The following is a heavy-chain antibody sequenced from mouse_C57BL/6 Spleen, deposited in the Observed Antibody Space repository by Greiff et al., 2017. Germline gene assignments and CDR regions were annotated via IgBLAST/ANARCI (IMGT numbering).Heavy chain of an antibody. CDR1: GYSFTDYN. CDR2: INPNYGTT. J-gene: IGHJ4*01. CDR3: ARRYYGYDDYAMDY. V-gene: IGHV1-39*01. D-gene: IGHD2-2*01. Sequence: VVKPGASVKISCKASGYSFTDYNMNWVKQSNGKSLEWIGVINPNYGTTSYNQKFKGKATLTVDQSSSTAYMQLNSLTSEDSAVYYCARRYYGYDDYAMDYWGQGTSVTVSS.